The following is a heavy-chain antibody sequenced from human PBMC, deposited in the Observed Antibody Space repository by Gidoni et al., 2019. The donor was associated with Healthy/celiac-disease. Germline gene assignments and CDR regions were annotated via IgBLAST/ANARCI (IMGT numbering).Heavy chain of an antibody. Sequence: AASGFTFSSYWMSWVRQAPGKGLEWVANIRQDGSEKYFVHAVKGRFTISRDNAKNSLYLQMNSLRAEHTAVYYCARDKGKGIYSRGLNWFDPWGQGTLGTVSS. CDR1: GFTFSSYW. D-gene: IGHD6-19*01. V-gene: IGHV3-7*01. CDR2: IRQDGSEK. CDR3: ARDKGKGIYSRGLNWFDP. J-gene: IGHJ5*02.